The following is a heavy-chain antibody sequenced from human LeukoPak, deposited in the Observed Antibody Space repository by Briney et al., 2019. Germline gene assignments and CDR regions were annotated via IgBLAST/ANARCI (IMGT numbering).Heavy chain of an antibody. J-gene: IGHJ4*02. V-gene: IGHV3-53*01. CDR3: ATDRGWRTSGYYLYYFEY. CDR1: GLTVNNNY. D-gene: IGHD3-3*01. CDR2: LYIGGNT. Sequence: GGSLRLSCAASGLTVNNNYMNWVRQAPGKGLEWVSALYIGGNTYNADPVRGRFTISRDNTMNSLYLQMSSLRAEDTAVYYCATDRGWRTSGYYLYYFEYWGQGTLVTYSS.